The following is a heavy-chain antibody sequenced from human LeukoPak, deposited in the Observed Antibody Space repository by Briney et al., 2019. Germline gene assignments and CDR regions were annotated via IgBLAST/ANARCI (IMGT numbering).Heavy chain of an antibody. CDR3: ARGPPTYRLYYFDY. Sequence: SETLSLTCTVSGGSIRSYYWSWIRQPPGKGLEWIGYIYYSGSTNYNPSLKSRVTISVDTSKNQFSLKLSSVTAADTAVYYCARGPPTYRLYYFDYWGQGTLVTVSS. CDR1: GGSIRSYY. J-gene: IGHJ4*02. V-gene: IGHV4-59*01. CDR2: IYYSGST.